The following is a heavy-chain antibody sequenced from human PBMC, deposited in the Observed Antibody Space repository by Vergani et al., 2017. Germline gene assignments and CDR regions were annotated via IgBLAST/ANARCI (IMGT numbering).Heavy chain of an antibody. Sequence: EGQLVESGGGLVKPGGSLRLSCAASEFTFSDVWMSWVRQAPGKGLEWVARIKSNADGGSADYAASVKGRFIISRDDSKNFLYLQMNSLKIEDTALYFCTAENEVAFYYSYYHMDVWGKGTTVTVSS. CDR2: IKSNADGGSA. J-gene: IGHJ6*03. CDR1: EFTFSDVW. D-gene: IGHD2-21*01. V-gene: IGHV3-15*01. CDR3: TAENEVAFYYSYYHMDV.